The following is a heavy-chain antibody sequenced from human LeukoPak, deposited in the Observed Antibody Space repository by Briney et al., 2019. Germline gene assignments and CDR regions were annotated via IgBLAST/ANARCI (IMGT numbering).Heavy chain of an antibody. CDR3: ARGHSSGWSTFDC. J-gene: IGHJ4*02. CDR1: GFTFSSYS. CDR2: ISSSSSTI. V-gene: IGHV3-48*02. D-gene: IGHD6-19*01. Sequence: PGGSLRLSCAASGFTFSSYSMSWVRQAPGKGLEWVSYISSSSSTIYYADSVEGRFSISRDNAKNSLYLQMNSLRDEDTAVYYCARGHSSGWSTFDCWGQGTLVTVSS.